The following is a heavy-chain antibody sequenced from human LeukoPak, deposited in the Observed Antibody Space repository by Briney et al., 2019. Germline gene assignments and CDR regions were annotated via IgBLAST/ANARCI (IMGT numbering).Heavy chain of an antibody. CDR2: ILYTGNS. J-gene: IGHJ4*02. D-gene: IGHD1-14*01. V-gene: IGHV4-59*08. Sequence: ASETLSLTCAVSGASITTYYWSWIRQPPGKGLEWIGYILYTGNSNYSPSLKSRVTMSVDTSKNHFSLRLTSVTAADTAVYYCAKREPYNGGWLFDHWGQGIVVTVSS. CDR3: AKREPYNGGWLFDH. CDR1: GASITTYY.